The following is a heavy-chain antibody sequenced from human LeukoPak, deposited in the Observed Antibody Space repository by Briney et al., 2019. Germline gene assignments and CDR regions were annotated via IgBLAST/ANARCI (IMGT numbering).Heavy chain of an antibody. CDR3: ARVGTYYDSSGRSYYFDY. V-gene: IGHV3-7*01. CDR1: GFTFSSNW. CDR2: KKKDGSEK. Sequence: GGSLRLSGAAPGFTFSSNWMSWFRQAPGKGLEWVANKKKDGSEKYYVDSVKGRFTISRDNAKNSLYLQMNSLRAEDTAVYYCARVGTYYDSSGRSYYFDYWGQGTLVTVSS. D-gene: IGHD3-22*01. J-gene: IGHJ4*02.